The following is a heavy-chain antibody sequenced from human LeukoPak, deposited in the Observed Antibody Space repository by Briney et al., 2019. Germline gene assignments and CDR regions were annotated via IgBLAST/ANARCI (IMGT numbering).Heavy chain of an antibody. J-gene: IGHJ4*02. CDR2: INPNSGGT. CDR3: ARERTLTSCYDY. D-gene: IGHD2-15*01. V-gene: IGHV1-2*02. Sequence: ASEKVSCKASGYTFTGYYVHWVRQAPGKGLEWMGWINPNSGGTNYAQKFQGRVTMTRDTSISTAYMELSRLRSDDTAVYYCARERTLTSCYDYWGQGTLVTVSS. CDR1: GYTFTGYY.